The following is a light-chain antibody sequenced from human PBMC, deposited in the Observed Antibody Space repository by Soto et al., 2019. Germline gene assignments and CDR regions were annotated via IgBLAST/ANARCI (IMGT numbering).Light chain of an antibody. CDR1: SSNIGSNT. CDR2: GNN. CDR3: AAWDDSLTADV. Sequence: QSVLTQPPSASGTPGQRVTISCFGSSSNIGSNTVNWYQQLPGTAPRLLIYGNNQRPSGVPDRFSGSKSGTSASLAISGLQSEDEADYYCAAWDDSLTADVFGTGTKLTVL. J-gene: IGLJ1*01. V-gene: IGLV1-44*01.